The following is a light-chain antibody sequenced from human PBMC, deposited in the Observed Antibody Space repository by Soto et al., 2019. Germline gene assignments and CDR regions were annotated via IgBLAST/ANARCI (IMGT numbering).Light chain of an antibody. J-gene: IGLJ1*01. Sequence: QSALTQPASVSGSPGQSITISCTGTSSDVGGYNYVSWYQHHPGKAPKLMIYDVSNRPSGVSNRFSGSKSGNTASLTISGLQAEDEADYYCNSYTSTSTSYVFGTGTKLNVL. CDR2: DVS. CDR1: SSDVGGYNY. CDR3: NSYTSTSTSYV. V-gene: IGLV2-14*03.